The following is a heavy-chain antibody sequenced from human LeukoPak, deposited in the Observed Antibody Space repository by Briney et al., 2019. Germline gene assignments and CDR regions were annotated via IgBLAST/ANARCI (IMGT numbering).Heavy chain of an antibody. D-gene: IGHD3-3*01. CDR3: ARGLMGKRITIFGVVIIRPWFDP. Sequence: TSETLSLTCTVSGGSISSYYWSWIRQPPGKGLEWIGYIYYSGITNYNPSLETRVTISIDTSKNQFSLKLNSVTAADTAVYYCARGLMGKRITIFGVVIIRPWFDPWGQGTLVTVSS. J-gene: IGHJ5*02. CDR2: IYYSGIT. V-gene: IGHV4-59*01. CDR1: GGSISSYY.